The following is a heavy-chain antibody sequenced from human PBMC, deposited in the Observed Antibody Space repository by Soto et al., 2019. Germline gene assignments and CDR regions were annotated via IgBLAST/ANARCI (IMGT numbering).Heavy chain of an antibody. CDR1: GFTFSSYA. V-gene: IGHV3-23*01. CDR2: ISGGGGST. Sequence: EVHLLESGGGLVQPGGSLRLSCAASGFTFSSYAMTWVRQAPGKGLEWVSFISGGGGSTYYADSVKGRFIISRDNSKYTLSLQLNSLRAEDTAKYYCAKGSDDCSSTSCYYKAILLMDHWGQGTLVTVSS. J-gene: IGHJ4*02. D-gene: IGHD2-2*01. CDR3: AKGSDDCSSTSCYYKAILLMDH.